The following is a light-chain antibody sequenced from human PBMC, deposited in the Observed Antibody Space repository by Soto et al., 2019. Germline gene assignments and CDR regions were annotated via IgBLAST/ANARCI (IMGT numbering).Light chain of an antibody. V-gene: IGLV2-8*01. CDR1: SSDVGGYNY. Sequence: QSALTQPPSASGSPGQSVTISCTGTSSDVGGYNYVSWYQQHPGKAPKLMIYEVSKRPSGVPDRFSGSKSGNTASLTVSGLQAEDEADYYCSSYAGGNNFHFVFGTGTKLTVL. J-gene: IGLJ1*01. CDR3: SSYAGGNNFHFV. CDR2: EVS.